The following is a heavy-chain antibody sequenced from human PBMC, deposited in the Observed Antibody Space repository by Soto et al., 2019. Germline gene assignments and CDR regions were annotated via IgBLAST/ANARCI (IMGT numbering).Heavy chain of an antibody. V-gene: IGHV3-30-3*01. CDR1: GLTFSSYA. Sequence: GGSLRLSCAASGLTFSSYAMHWVRQAPGKGLEWVAVISYDGSNEYYADSVKGRFTISRDNSKNTLYLQVNSLRAEDTAMYYCTRETMTIRLYFDYWGQGALVTV. D-gene: IGHD3-3*01. CDR3: TRETMTIRLYFDY. CDR2: ISYDGSNE. J-gene: IGHJ4*02.